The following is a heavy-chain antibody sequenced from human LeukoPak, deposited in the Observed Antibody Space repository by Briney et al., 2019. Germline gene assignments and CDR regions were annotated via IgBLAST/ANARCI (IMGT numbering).Heavy chain of an antibody. Sequence: PGGSLRLSCVVSGFTFSSYAMSWIRQPPGKGLEWIGSIFYSGRTYYNPSLKSRVTMSVDTSKNQFSLRLSSVNAADTAVYYCARDILATSIAAPYYWGQGTLVTVSS. CDR3: ARDILATSIAAPYY. D-gene: IGHD6-13*01. CDR2: IFYSGRT. J-gene: IGHJ4*02. V-gene: IGHV4-39*07. CDR1: GFTFSSYA.